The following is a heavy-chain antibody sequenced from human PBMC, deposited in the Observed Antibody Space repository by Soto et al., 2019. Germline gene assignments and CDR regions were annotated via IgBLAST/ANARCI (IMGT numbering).Heavy chain of an antibody. D-gene: IGHD3-16*02. CDR3: ARVGITFGGVIVPFFAY. CDR1: GDTFSSYA. V-gene: IGHV1-69*12. CDR2: FIPIFGTA. Sequence: QVQLVQSGAEVKKPGSSVKVSCKASGDTFSSYAISWVRQAPGQGLEWMGGFIPIFGTANYAQKFQGRVTITADESTRTTYMELSRMRPEDTAVYYCARVGITFGGVIVPFFAYWGQGTLVTVSS. J-gene: IGHJ4*02.